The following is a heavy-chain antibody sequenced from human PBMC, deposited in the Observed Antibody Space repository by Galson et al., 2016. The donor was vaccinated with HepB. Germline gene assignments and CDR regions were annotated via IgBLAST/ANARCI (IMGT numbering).Heavy chain of an antibody. CDR2: VFHSGST. CDR3: ARLEPIWFRELLFGPPDI. D-gene: IGHD3-10*01. Sequence: SETLSLTCSVSGGSVSSNTDYWGWIRQPPGKGLEWIGSVFHSGSTSYNPSLKSRVSIFVDTSRNQFSLELSSVTAADTAVYYCARLEPIWFRELLFGPPDIWGQGTLVTVSS. J-gene: IGHJ4*02. V-gene: IGHV4-39*01. CDR1: GGSVSSNTDY.